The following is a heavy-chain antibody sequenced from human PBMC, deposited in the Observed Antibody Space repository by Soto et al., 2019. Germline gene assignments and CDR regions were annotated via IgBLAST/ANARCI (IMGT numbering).Heavy chain of an antibody. CDR1: GYTFTSYG. Sequence: SVKVSCQASGYTFTSYGISWVRQAPGQGLEWMGWISAYNGNTNYAQKLQGRVTMTTDTSTSTAYMELRSLRSDDTAVYYCARWSVSGWPEPDNWFDPWGQGTLVTVSS. J-gene: IGHJ5*02. CDR3: ARWSVSGWPEPDNWFDP. CDR2: ISAYNGNT. V-gene: IGHV1-18*04. D-gene: IGHD6-19*01.